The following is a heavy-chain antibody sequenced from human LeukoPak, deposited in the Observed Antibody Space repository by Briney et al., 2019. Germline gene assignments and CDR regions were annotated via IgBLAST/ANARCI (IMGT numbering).Heavy chain of an antibody. CDR1: GYSFTSYA. Sequence: ASVKVSCKASGYSFTSYAMNWVRQAPGQGLEWMGWINTNTGNPTYAQGFTGRFVFSLDTSVSTAYLQISSLKAEDTAVYYCARDLMVRGVHYYYYMDVWGKGTTVTISS. J-gene: IGHJ6*03. V-gene: IGHV7-4-1*02. CDR3: ARDLMVRGVHYYYYMDV. D-gene: IGHD3-10*01. CDR2: INTNTGNP.